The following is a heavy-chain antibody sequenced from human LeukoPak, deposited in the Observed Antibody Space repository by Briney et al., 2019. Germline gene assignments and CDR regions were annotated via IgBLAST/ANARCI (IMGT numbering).Heavy chain of an antibody. CDR3: ASLGPSLTMIVTFDI. J-gene: IGHJ3*02. D-gene: IGHD3-22*01. CDR2: IYYSGST. V-gene: IGHV4-39*07. Sequence: PSETLSLTCTVSGGSISSSSYYWGWIRQPPGKGLEWIGSIYYSGSTYYNPSLKSRVTISVDTSKNQFSLKLSSVTAADTAVYYCASLGPSLTMIVTFDIWGQGTMVTVSS. CDR1: GGSISSSSYY.